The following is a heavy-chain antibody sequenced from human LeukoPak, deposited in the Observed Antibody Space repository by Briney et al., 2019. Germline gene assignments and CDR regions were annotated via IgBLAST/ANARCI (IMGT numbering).Heavy chain of an antibody. CDR2: IESDGRNK. J-gene: IGHJ4*02. D-gene: IGHD5/OR15-5a*01. CDR3: VRQSTGLDY. V-gene: IGHV3-30*04. Sequence: GRSLRLSCAPSGLTFSTHTMHWVRQAPGKGLEWEAVIESDGRNKYYAESVRGRFTISRDNSRNILYLQLDSLRSEDTAVYYCVRQSTGLDYWGQGTLVTVSS. CDR1: GLTFSTHT.